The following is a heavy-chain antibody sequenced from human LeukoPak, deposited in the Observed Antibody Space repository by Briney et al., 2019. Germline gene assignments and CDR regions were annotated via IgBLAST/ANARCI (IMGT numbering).Heavy chain of an antibody. CDR3: ARIRMEWLLDYYYYGMDV. CDR1: GFSLSTGGMC. CDR2: IDWDDDK. D-gene: IGHD3-3*01. J-gene: IGHJ6*02. V-gene: IGHV2-70*01. Sequence: SGPTLVKPTQTLTLTCTFSGFSLSTGGMCVSWIRQPPGKALEWLALIDWDDDKYYSTSLKTRLTISKDTSKNQVVLTVTNMDPVDTATYYCARIRMEWLLDYYYYGMDVWGQGITVTVSS.